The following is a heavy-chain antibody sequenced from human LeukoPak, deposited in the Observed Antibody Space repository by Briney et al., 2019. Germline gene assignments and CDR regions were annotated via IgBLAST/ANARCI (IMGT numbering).Heavy chain of an antibody. CDR1: GFTFDDYG. D-gene: IGHD3-3*01. CDR2: INWNGGST. CDR3: ARGGITIFGVVSYMDV. Sequence: AGGSLRLSCAASGFTFDDYGMSGVRQAPGKGRGWGAGINWNGGSTGYADSVKGRFTISRDNAKNSLYLQMNSLRAEDTALYYCARGGITIFGVVSYMDVWGKGTTVTVSS. J-gene: IGHJ6*03. V-gene: IGHV3-20*04.